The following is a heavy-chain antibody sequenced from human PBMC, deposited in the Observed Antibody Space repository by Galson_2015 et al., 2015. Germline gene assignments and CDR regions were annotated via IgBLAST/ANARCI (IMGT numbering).Heavy chain of an antibody. J-gene: IGHJ5*02. CDR3: AADLNWFDP. CDR1: GFTSSSYW. V-gene: IGHV3-7*03. Sequence: SLRLSCAASGFTSSSYWMSWVRQAPGKGLEWVANIKEDGSEKYYVDSVKGRFTISRDNAKNSLYLQMNSLRAEDTAGYYCAADLNWFDPWGQGTLVTVSS. CDR2: IKEDGSEK.